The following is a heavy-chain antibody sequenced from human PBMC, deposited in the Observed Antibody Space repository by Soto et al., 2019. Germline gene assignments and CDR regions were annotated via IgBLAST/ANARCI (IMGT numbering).Heavy chain of an antibody. CDR2: VYYSASTNYKPSL. V-gene: IGHV4-59*01. CDR3: ARSDGRY. J-gene: IGHJ4*02. CDR1: GDSISHYY. Sequence: PSETLSLTCSVSGDSISHYYWSWIRQPPGKGPEWMGYVYYSASTNYKPSLNYNPSLKSRVTISVDTSKNQFSLKLSSVAAADTAVYYCARSDGRYWGQGTLVTVSS.